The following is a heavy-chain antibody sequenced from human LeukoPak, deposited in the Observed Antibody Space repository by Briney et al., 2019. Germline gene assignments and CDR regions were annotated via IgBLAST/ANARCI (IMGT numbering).Heavy chain of an antibody. Sequence: ASVKVSCKASGGTFSSYAISWVRQAPGQGLEWMGGIIPIFGTANYAQKFQGRVTITADESTSTAYMELSSLRSEDTAVYYCARRIAGRKGRQHSGYRDTARGYYFDYWGQGTLVTVSS. CDR1: GGTFSSYA. CDR2: IIPIFGTA. J-gene: IGHJ4*02. CDR3: ARRIAGRKGRQHSGYRDTARGYYFDY. V-gene: IGHV1-69*13. D-gene: IGHD3-16*02.